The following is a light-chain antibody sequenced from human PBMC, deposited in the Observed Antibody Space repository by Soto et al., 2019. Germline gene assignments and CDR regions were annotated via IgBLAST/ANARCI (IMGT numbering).Light chain of an antibody. CDR1: QSVGIY. CDR2: DTS. J-gene: IGKJ4*01. V-gene: IGKV3-11*01. Sequence: EIVLTQSPATLSLSPGERAALSCRASQSVGIYLAWYQQQPGQAPKLLIYDTSNRATGVPVRFSGSGSGTTFTLTISGLEPEDFAVYYCQQRADWPLTFGGGTKVEIK. CDR3: QQRADWPLT.